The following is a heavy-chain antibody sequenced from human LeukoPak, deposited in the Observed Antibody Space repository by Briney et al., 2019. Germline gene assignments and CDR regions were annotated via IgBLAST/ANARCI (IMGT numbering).Heavy chain of an antibody. Sequence: GGSLRLSCVASGFTFSNYWMYWVRQAPGKGLVCVSRINPDGSGTICADSVKGRFTISRDNAKNTLYLQMNSLRAEDTAVYYCARDVTHCGGDCYSGDYWGQGTLVTVSS. CDR3: ARDVTHCGGDCYSGDY. J-gene: IGHJ4*02. CDR1: GFTFSNYW. V-gene: IGHV3-74*01. D-gene: IGHD2-21*02. CDR2: INPDGSGT.